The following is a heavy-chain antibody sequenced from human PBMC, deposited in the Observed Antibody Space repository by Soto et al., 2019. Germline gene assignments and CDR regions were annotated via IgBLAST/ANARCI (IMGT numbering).Heavy chain of an antibody. CDR2: IESKTDGGTT. Sequence: PGGSLRLSCAASGLTFTKAWMSWVRQAPGKGLEWVGRIESKTDGGTTDYAAPVKGRFTISRDDSKNTLYLQMNSLKTEDTAVYYCTTALTNDAFDIWGQGTMVTVSS. D-gene: IGHD2-2*01. CDR1: GLTFTKAW. V-gene: IGHV3-15*04. CDR3: TTALTNDAFDI. J-gene: IGHJ3*02.